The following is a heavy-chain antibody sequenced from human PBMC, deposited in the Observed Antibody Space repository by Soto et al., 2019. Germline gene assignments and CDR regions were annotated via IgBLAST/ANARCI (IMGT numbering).Heavy chain of an antibody. CDR1: GGTFGSYA. CDR2: IIPIFGTA. J-gene: IGHJ6*02. Sequence: GASVKVSCKASGGTFGSYAISWVRQAPGQGLEWMGGIIPIFGTANYAQKFQGRVTITADKSTSTAYMELSSLRSEDTAVYYCARAPAELQYSSSWRFYGMDVWGQGTTVTVSS. CDR3: ARAPAELQYSSSWRFYGMDV. V-gene: IGHV1-69*06. D-gene: IGHD6-13*01.